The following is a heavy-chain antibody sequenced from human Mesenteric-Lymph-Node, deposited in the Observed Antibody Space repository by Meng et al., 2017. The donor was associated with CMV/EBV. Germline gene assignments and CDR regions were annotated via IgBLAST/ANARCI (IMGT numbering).Heavy chain of an antibody. D-gene: IGHD4-11*01. J-gene: IGHJ4*02. CDR3: ASPSNYGY. Sequence: GESLKISCAASGFTFSSYSMNWVRQAPGKGLEWVSSISSSSSYIYYADSVKGRFTISRDNVKNSLYLQMNSLRAEDTSVYYCASPSNYGYWGQGTLVTVPQ. V-gene: IGHV3-21*01. CDR2: ISSSSSYI. CDR1: GFTFSSYS.